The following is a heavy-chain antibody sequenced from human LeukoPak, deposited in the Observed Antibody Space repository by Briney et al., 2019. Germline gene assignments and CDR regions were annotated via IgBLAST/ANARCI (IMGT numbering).Heavy chain of an antibody. Sequence: GGSLRLSCAASGFTFSSYAMIWARQAPGKGVEWVSAISGSGGSTYYADSVKGRFTISRDNSKNTLYLQMNSLRAEDTAVYYCAKDMGDYGDWGQGALVTVSS. J-gene: IGHJ4*02. CDR1: GFTFSSYA. V-gene: IGHV3-23*01. D-gene: IGHD4-17*01. CDR2: ISGSGGST. CDR3: AKDMGDYGD.